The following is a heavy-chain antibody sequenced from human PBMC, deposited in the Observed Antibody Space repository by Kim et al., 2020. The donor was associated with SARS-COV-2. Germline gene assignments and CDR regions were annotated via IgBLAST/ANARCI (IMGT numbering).Heavy chain of an antibody. CDR2: IYSGGST. CDR1: GFTVSSNY. V-gene: IGHV3-66*01. CDR3: ARDEVGSSWYGDLDY. D-gene: IGHD6-13*01. J-gene: IGHJ4*02. Sequence: GGSLRLSCAASGFTVSSNYMSWVRQAPGKGLEWVSVIYSGGSTYYADSVKGRFTISRDNSKNTPYLQMNSLRAEDTAVYYCARDEVGSSWYGDLDYWGQG.